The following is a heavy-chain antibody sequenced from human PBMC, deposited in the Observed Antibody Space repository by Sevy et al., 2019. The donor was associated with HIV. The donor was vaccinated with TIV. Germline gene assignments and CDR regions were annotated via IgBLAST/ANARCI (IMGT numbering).Heavy chain of an antibody. Sequence: GGSLRLSCAASGFTFDDYTMHWVRQAPGKGLEWVSLISWDGGSTYYADSVKGRFTISRVNSKNSLYLQMNSLRTEDTALYYCAKEKYYYDSSGSHFDYWGQGTLVTVSS. V-gene: IGHV3-43*01. D-gene: IGHD3-22*01. CDR2: ISWDGGST. CDR1: GFTFDDYT. J-gene: IGHJ4*02. CDR3: AKEKYYYDSSGSHFDY.